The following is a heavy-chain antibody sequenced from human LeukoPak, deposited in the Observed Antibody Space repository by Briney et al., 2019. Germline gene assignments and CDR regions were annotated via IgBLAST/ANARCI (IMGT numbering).Heavy chain of an antibody. CDR2: ISNSGGST. Sequence: GGSLRLSCAASGFRFNDFGMSWVRQAPGKGLEWVSSISNSGGSTYYADSVKGRFTISRDNLKNTMYLQMNSLRAEDTAVYYCARGHYGDYGTGDGPVDYWGQGTLVTVSS. CDR3: ARGHYGDYGTGDGPVDY. D-gene: IGHD4-17*01. J-gene: IGHJ4*02. V-gene: IGHV3-23*01. CDR1: GFRFNDFG.